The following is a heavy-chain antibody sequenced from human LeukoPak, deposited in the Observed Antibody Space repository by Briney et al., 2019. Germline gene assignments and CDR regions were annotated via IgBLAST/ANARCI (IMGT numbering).Heavy chain of an antibody. V-gene: IGHV4-34*01. D-gene: IGHD1-26*01. CDR3: ARVGHNFDY. CDR1: GGSFSGYY. Sequence: SETLSLTCAVYGGSFSGYYWSWIRQPPGKGLEWIGEINHSGSTNYNPSLKSRVTISVDTSKNQFSLKLSSATAADTAVYYCARVGHNFDYWGQGTLVTVSS. J-gene: IGHJ4*02. CDR2: INHSGST.